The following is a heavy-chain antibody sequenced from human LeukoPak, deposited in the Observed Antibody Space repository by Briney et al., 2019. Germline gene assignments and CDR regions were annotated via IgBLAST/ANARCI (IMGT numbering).Heavy chain of an antibody. D-gene: IGHD4-17*01. CDR3: ARSMTTVTTVAFDI. J-gene: IGHJ3*02. CDR2: IYYSGST. Sequence: PSETLSLTCTVSGGSISSSSYYWGWIRQPPGKGLEWIGSIYYSGSTYYNPPLKSRATISVDTSKNQFCLKLSSVTAAETAVYYCARSMTTVTTVAFDIWGQGTMVSVSS. CDR1: GGSISSSSYY. V-gene: IGHV4-39*07.